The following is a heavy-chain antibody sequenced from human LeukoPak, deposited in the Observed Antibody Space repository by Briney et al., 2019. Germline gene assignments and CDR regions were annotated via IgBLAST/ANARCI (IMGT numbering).Heavy chain of an antibody. CDR3: GRDPTYRNYFDS. CDR2: IRPGGDGP. J-gene: IGHJ4*02. Sequence: GASVKVSCKASGNSLNNYHMHWVRQAPGQGLEWLGIIRPGGDGPRYAQKFQGRVTMTRDMSTSTVYMELSSLTSDDTAVYYCGRDPTYRNYFDSWGQGTLVTVSS. CDR1: GNSLNNYH. D-gene: IGHD1-1*01. V-gene: IGHV1-46*02.